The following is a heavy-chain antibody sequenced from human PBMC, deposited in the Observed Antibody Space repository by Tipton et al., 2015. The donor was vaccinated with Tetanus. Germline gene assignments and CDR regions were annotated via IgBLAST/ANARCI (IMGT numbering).Heavy chain of an antibody. CDR3: TRDQVGAGPYGMDV. CDR2: IRSNAYGGTT. CDR1: GFTFGDYA. Sequence: SLRLSCTASGFTFGDYAMSWFRQAPGKGLEWVGFIRSNAYGGTTEYAASVKGRFTISRDDSKSIAYLQMNSLKTEDTAVYYCTRDQVGAGPYGMDVWGQGTTVTVSS. V-gene: IGHV3-49*03. J-gene: IGHJ6*02. D-gene: IGHD1-26*01.